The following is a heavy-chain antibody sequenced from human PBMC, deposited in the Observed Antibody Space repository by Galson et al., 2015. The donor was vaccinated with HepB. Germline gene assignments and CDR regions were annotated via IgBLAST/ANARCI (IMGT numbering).Heavy chain of an antibody. CDR3: ARDISLWVGVWEDY. V-gene: IGHV3-48*02. D-gene: IGHD1-26*01. J-gene: IGHJ4*02. CDR2: MSSDSNTI. CDR1: GFILSSYS. Sequence: SLRLSCAASGFILSSYSMNWVRQAPGKGLEWISYMSSDSNTISYADSVKGRFTISRDKAKNSLYLQMNSLRDEDTAVYYCARDISLWVGVWEDYWGQGTLVTVSS.